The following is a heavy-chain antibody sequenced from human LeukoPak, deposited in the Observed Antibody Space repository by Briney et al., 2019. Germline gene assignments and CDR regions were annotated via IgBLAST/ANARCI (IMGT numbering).Heavy chain of an antibody. D-gene: IGHD3-3*01. J-gene: IGHJ3*01. CDR3: ARDRSGYANDAFDF. Sequence: GRSLRHSCAASGFTFSDYAMHWVRQAPGKGLEWVAVISYGGTNKYYADSVKGRFTISRDNSKNTLFLQMNSLRAEDTAVYYCARDRSGYANDAFDFWGQGTTVTVSS. V-gene: IGHV3-30-3*01. CDR2: ISYGGTNK. CDR1: GFTFSDYA.